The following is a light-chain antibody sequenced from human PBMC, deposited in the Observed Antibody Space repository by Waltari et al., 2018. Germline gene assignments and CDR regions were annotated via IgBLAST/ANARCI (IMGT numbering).Light chain of an antibody. V-gene: IGLV2-23*01. CDR2: EGS. CDR1: SSDDGIYNL. Sequence: QSALPQPASVSGSPGQSITIPCPGTSSDDGIYNLVSWYQQHPGKAPKLMIYEGSKRPSGVSNRFSGSKSGNTVSLTISGLQAEDEADYYCCSYAGSSDVVFGGGTKLTVL. CDR3: CSYAGSSDVV. J-gene: IGLJ2*01.